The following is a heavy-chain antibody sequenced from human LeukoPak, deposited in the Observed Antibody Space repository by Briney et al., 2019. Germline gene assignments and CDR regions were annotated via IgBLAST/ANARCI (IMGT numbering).Heavy chain of an antibody. Sequence: GESLKISCKASGYSFTRYWMTWVRQMPGKGLEWMGRIDPSDSSINYSPPFQGQVTMSVDKSISTAYLQWSSLRASDTAMYYCARQAFDSKAEIFYSYGLDVWGKGTSVIVSS. CDR3: ARQAFDSKAEIFYSYGLDV. J-gene: IGHJ6*04. V-gene: IGHV5-10-1*01. CDR1: GYSFTRYW. D-gene: IGHD2/OR15-2a*01. CDR2: IDPSDSSI.